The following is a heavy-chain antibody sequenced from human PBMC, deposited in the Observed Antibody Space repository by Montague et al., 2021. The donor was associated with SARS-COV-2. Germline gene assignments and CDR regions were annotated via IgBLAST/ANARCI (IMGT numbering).Heavy chain of an antibody. D-gene: IGHD1-26*01. CDR1: GFTFSNYE. J-gene: IGHJ6*03. CDR3: ARSYYYYYYYMDV. CDR2: ISSSGSTI. Sequence: SLRLSCAGSGFTFSNYEMNWVRQAPGKGLEWVSYISSSGSTIYYADSVKGRFTISRDNAKNSLYLQMNSLRAEDTAVYYCARSYYYYYYYMDVWGKGTTVTVSS. V-gene: IGHV3-48*03.